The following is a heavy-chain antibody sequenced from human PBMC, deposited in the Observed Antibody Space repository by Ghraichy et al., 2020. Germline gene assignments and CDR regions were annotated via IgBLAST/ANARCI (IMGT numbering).Heavy chain of an antibody. Sequence: SVKVSCKTSGANFSSYAISWVRQAPGQGLEWMGGIIPIFGTANYAQKFQGRVTITADESTSTAYMELSSLRSEDTAVYYCASRRGNIAARQKGYYYYGMDVWGQGTTVTVSS. J-gene: IGHJ6*02. D-gene: IGHD6-6*01. CDR2: IIPIFGTA. CDR1: GANFSSYA. V-gene: IGHV1-69*13. CDR3: ASRRGNIAARQKGYYYYGMDV.